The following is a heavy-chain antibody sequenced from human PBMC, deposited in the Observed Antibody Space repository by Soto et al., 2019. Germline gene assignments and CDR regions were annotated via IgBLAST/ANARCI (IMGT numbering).Heavy chain of an antibody. CDR1: GFTFSDYA. J-gene: IGHJ6*02. CDR2: IDGSSATT. V-gene: IGHV3-23*01. Sequence: GGSLRLSCAASGFTFSDYAMSWVRQAPGKGLEWVSAIDGSSATTNYADSVKGLFTISRDNSKNTLFLHMSGLRAEDTAVYYCARDRRPSIYSGLAVWGQGTTVTVSS. D-gene: IGHD2-2*01. CDR3: ARDRRPSIYSGLAV.